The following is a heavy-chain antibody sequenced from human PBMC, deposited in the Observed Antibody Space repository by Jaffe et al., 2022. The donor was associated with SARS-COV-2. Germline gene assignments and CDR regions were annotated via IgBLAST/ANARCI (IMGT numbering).Heavy chain of an antibody. Sequence: QVQLQESGPGLVKPSQTLSLTCTVSGGSITGGKYYWSWIRQPAGKGLEWIGRIYTSESTRYNPSLKSRVTISLDTSRNQFSLRLSSVTATDTAVYYCARDTEDGDYAGYYSGLDVWGQGTTVTVSS. D-gene: IGHD4-17*01. CDR1: GGSITGGKYY. J-gene: IGHJ6*02. CDR2: IYTSEST. V-gene: IGHV4-61*02. CDR3: ARDTEDGDYAGYYSGLDV.